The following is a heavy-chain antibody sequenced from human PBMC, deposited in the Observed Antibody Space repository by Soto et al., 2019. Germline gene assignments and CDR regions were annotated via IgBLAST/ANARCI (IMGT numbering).Heavy chain of an antibody. D-gene: IGHD3-3*01. Sequence: SQTLSLTCAISGDSVSSNSAAWNWIRQSPSRGLEWLGRTYYRSKWYNDYAVSVKSRITINPDTSKNQFSLQLNSVTPEDTAVYYCARDLDVRFLEWLSNYYYYGMDVWGQRTTVTVSS. V-gene: IGHV6-1*01. CDR1: GDSVSSNSAA. J-gene: IGHJ6*02. CDR3: ARDLDVRFLEWLSNYYYYGMDV. CDR2: TYYRSKWYN.